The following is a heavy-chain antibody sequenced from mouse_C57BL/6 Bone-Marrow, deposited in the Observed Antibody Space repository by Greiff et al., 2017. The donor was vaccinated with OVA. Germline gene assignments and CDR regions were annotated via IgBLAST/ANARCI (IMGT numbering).Heavy chain of an antibody. Sequence: QVQLQQPGAELVMPGASVKLSCKASGYTFTSYWMHWVKQRPGQGLEWIGEIDPSDSYTNYNQKFKGKSTLTVDKSSSTAYMQLSSLTSEDSAVCYCARDGYYVRFAYWGQGTLVTVSA. J-gene: IGHJ3*01. CDR2: IDPSDSYT. V-gene: IGHV1-69*01. CDR3: ARDGYYVRFAY. CDR1: GYTFTSYW. D-gene: IGHD2-3*01.